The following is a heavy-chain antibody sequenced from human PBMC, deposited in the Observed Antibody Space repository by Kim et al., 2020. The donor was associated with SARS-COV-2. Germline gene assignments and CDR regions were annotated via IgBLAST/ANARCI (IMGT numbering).Heavy chain of an antibody. CDR3: TKSIAAAGTKELFDY. V-gene: IGHV3-49*04. J-gene: IGHJ4*02. CDR2: IRSKAYGGTT. Sequence: GGSLRLSCTASGFTFGDYAMSWVRQAPGKGLEWVGFIRSKAYGGTTEYAASVKGRFTISRDDSKSIAYMQMNSLKTEDTAVYYCTKSIAAAGTKELFDYWGQGTLVTVS. D-gene: IGHD6-13*01. CDR1: GFTFGDYA.